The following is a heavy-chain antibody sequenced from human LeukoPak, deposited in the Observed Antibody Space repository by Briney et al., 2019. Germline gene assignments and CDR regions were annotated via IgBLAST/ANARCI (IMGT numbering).Heavy chain of an antibody. J-gene: IGHJ4*02. CDR1: GLSVSSNF. Sequence: PGGSLRLSCAATGLSVSSNFMSWVRQAPGKGLEWISVIYIDGTTYYADSVKGRFTISRGQANNTLYLQMNTLRDEDTAVYYCARGPRYSFYWGQGTLVSVSS. V-gene: IGHV3-53*01. D-gene: IGHD6-13*01. CDR2: IYIDGTT. CDR3: ARGPRYSFY.